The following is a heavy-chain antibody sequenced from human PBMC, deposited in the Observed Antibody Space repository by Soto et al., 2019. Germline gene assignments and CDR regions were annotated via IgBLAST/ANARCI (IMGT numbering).Heavy chain of an antibody. J-gene: IGHJ4*02. D-gene: IGHD3-10*01. Sequence: EVQLLESGGDLVQPGGSLRLSCAASGFTFSSYAMGWVRQAPGKGLDWVSAISGGGGSKYYAASVKGRFTISRDNSKNTLILQMNSLRGEDTAIYYCAKIVTQCYGSGSYYCDYWGQGTLVTVSS. CDR2: ISGGGGSK. CDR3: AKIVTQCYGSGSYYCDY. V-gene: IGHV3-23*01. CDR1: GFTFSSYA.